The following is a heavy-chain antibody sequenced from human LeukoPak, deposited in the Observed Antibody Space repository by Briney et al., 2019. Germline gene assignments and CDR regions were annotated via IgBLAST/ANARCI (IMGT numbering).Heavy chain of an antibody. D-gene: IGHD3-16*02. CDR2: INAYNGNT. Sequence: ASVKVSCKASGYTFSNYVISWVRQAPGQGLEWMGWINAYNGNTKYVQKVQGRVTMTTDTSTSTAYMEVRSLRSDDTAVYYCARRASLEIWGQGTMVTVSS. V-gene: IGHV1-18*01. CDR3: ARRASLEI. CDR1: GYTFSNYV. J-gene: IGHJ3*02.